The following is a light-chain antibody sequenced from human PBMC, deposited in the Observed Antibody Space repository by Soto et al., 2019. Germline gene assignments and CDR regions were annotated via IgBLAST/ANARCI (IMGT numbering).Light chain of an antibody. V-gene: IGLV1-51*01. CDR2: DNN. CDR3: GTWDSSLSASV. Sequence: QSLLTQPPSVSAAPGQKVTIFCSGSSSNIGNNYVSWYQQLPGTAPKLLIYDNNKRPSGIPDRFSGSKSGTSATLGITGLQTGDEADYYCGTWDSSLSASVFGTGTKVPVL. CDR1: SSNIGNNY. J-gene: IGLJ1*01.